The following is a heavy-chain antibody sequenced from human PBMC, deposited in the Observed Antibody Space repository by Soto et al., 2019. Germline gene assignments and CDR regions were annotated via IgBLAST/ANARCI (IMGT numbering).Heavy chain of an antibody. J-gene: IGHJ6*02. V-gene: IGHV1-69*12. Sequence: QVQLVQSGAEVKKPGSSVKVSCKASGGTFSSYAISWVRQAPGQGLEWMGGIIPIFGTANYAQKFQGRVTITADESTNTAYMALSSLRSEDTAVYYCARVWRWLETYYYYGMDVWGQGTTVTVSS. D-gene: IGHD6-19*01. CDR1: GGTFSSYA. CDR2: IIPIFGTA. CDR3: ARVWRWLETYYYYGMDV.